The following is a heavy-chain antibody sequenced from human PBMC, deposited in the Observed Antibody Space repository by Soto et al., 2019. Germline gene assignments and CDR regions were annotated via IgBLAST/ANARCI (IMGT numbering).Heavy chain of an antibody. J-gene: IGHJ3*02. D-gene: IGHD3-10*01. CDR3: ARGNSGYRCPSRSVRCAFDI. CDR1: GYTFTSYG. CDR2: ISAYNGNT. V-gene: IGHV1-18*01. Sequence: ASVKVSCKASGYTFTSYGISWVRQAPGQGLEWMGWISAYNGNTNYAQKLQGRVTMTTDTSTSTAYMELRSLRSDDTAVYYCARGNSGYRCPSRSVRCAFDIWGQGTMVTVSS.